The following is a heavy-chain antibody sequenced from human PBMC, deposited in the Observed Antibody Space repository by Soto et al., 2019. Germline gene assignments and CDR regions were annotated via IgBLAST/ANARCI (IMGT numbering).Heavy chain of an antibody. J-gene: IGHJ5*02. CDR1: GGSISSGGYY. CDR2: IYYSGST. CDR3: ARVRYCSGGSCYPRFDP. D-gene: IGHD2-15*01. Sequence: QVQLQESGPGLVKPSQTLSLTCTVSGGSISSGGYYWSWIRQHPGKGLEWIGYIYYSGSTYYNPSLKSRVTLSVDTSKNQFPLKLSSVTAADTAVYYCARVRYCSGGSCYPRFDPWGQGTLVTVSS. V-gene: IGHV4-31*03.